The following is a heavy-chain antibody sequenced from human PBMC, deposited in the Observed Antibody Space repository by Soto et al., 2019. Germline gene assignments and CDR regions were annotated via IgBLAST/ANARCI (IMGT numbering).Heavy chain of an antibody. J-gene: IGHJ4*02. CDR1: GFTFSSYA. CDR3: AKDFYDFWSGYSLVTVDY. D-gene: IGHD3-3*01. Sequence: GGSLRLSCAASGFTFSSYAMSWVRQAPGKKLEWVSAISGSGGSTYYADSVKGRFTISRDNSKNTLYLQMNSLRAEDTAVYYCAKDFYDFWSGYSLVTVDYWGQGTLVTVSS. CDR2: ISGSGGST. V-gene: IGHV3-23*01.